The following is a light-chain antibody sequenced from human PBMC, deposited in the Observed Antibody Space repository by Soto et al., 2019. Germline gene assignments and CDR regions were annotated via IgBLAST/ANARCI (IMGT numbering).Light chain of an antibody. Sequence: DIQMTQSPSTMSGSVGDRVTITCRASQTISSWLAWYQQKPGKAPNLLIYAASTLQTGVPSRFSGSGSGTDFTLTISSLQPEDFATYFCQQLNSYPLTFGQGTRLENK. CDR3: QQLNSYPLT. J-gene: IGKJ5*01. V-gene: IGKV1-5*01. CDR2: AAS. CDR1: QTISSW.